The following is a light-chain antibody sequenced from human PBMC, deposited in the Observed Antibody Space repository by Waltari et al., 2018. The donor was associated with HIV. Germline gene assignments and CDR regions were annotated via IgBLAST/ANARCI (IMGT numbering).Light chain of an antibody. CDR1: SSHIGRHP. CDR2: GNN. CDR3: AAWDDSLDGPV. Sequence: QPVLTQPPSASGTPGPRVIISCSGSSSHIGRHPLSWYQHLPGATPTLLIFGNNQRSSGCPDRFSGSKSATSASLAISGLRSVDEADYSCAAWDDSLDGPVFGGGTKLTVL. J-gene: IGLJ2*01. V-gene: IGLV1-44*01.